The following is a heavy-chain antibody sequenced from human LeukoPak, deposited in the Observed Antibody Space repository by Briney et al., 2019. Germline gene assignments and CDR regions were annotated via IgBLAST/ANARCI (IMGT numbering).Heavy chain of an antibody. CDR2: IYYSGST. V-gene: IGHV4-59*01. CDR1: GGSISSYY. CDR3: ARMNYGSGSPYNWFDP. D-gene: IGHD3-10*01. Sequence: SETLSLTCTVSGGSISSYYWSWIRQPPGKGLEWIGYIYYSGSTNYNPSLKSRVTISVDTSKNQFSLKLSSVTAADTAVYYCARMNYGSGSPYNWFDPWGQGTLVTVSS. J-gene: IGHJ5*02.